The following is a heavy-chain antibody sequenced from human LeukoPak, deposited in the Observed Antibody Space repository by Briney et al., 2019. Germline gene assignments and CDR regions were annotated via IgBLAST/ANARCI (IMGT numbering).Heavy chain of an antibody. CDR3: ARGDRVAAAGRRVLTFDY. J-gene: IGHJ4*02. V-gene: IGHV4-34*01. CDR1: GGSFSGYY. CDR2: INHSGST. D-gene: IGHD6-13*01. Sequence: SETLSLTCAVYGGSFSGYYWSWIRQPPGKGLEWFGEINHSGSTNYNPSLKSRVTISVDTSKNQFSLKLSSVTAADTAVYYCARGDRVAAAGRRVLTFDYWGQGTLVTVSS.